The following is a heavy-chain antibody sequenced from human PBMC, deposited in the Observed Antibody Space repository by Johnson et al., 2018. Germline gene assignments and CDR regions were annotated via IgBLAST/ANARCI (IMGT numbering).Heavy chain of an antibody. Sequence: VQLVQSGAEVKKPGESLKISCKASGYSFTIYWIGWVRQMPGNGLEWMGIIYPGDSDTRYTPSFQGQVTISADKSISTAHLQWSSLKASATALYYCARQPSEACEIWGQGTMVTVSS. J-gene: IGHJ3*02. CDR2: IYPGDSDT. CDR1: GYSFTIYW. CDR3: ARQPSEACEI. V-gene: IGHV5-51*01.